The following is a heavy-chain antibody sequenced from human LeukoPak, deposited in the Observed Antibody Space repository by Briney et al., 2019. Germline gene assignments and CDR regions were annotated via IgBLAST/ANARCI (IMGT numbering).Heavy chain of an antibody. CDR1: GFTFSSYS. CDR2: ISSSSSYI. J-gene: IGHJ4*02. Sequence: PGGSLRLSCAASGFTFSSYSMNWVRQAPGKGLEWVSSISSSSSYIYYADSVKGRFTISRDNAKNSLYPQMNSLRAEDTAVYYCARDPLYSSSFGDYFDYWGQGTLVTVSS. V-gene: IGHV3-21*01. D-gene: IGHD6-6*01. CDR3: ARDPLYSSSFGDYFDY.